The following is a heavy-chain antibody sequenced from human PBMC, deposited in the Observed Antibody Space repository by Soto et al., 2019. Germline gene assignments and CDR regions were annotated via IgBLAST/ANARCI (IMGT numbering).Heavy chain of an antibody. J-gene: IGHJ4*02. V-gene: IGHV1-18*01. D-gene: IGHD3-10*01. CDR1: GYDFTTYG. Sequence: QVHLVQSGAEVKKPGASVKVSCKGSGYDFTTYGITWVRQAPGQGLEWMAWISAHNGNTDYAQKLQGRVTVTRDTSTSTAYMELRSLRSDDTAGYYCARGRYGEYWGQGALVTVSS. CDR3: ARGRYGEY. CDR2: ISAHNGNT.